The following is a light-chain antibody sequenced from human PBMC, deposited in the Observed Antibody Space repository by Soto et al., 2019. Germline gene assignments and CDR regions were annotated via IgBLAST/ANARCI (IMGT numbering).Light chain of an antibody. J-gene: IGLJ3*02. V-gene: IGLV1-40*01. CDR1: SSNIGAGYD. CDR2: GNS. Sequence: QSVLTQPPSVSGAPGQRVTISCSWSSSNIGAGYDVHWYQQLPGTAPKLLIYGNSNRPSGVPDRFSGSKSGTSASLAITGLQADDEADYYCQSYDSSLRGVFGGGTKLTVL. CDR3: QSYDSSLRGV.